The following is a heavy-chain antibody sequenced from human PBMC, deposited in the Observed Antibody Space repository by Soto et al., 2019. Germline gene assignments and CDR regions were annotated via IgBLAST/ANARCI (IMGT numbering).Heavy chain of an antibody. Sequence: QVQLVQSGAEVKKPGSSVKVSCKASVGTFSSYAISWVRQAPGQGLEWMGGIIPIFGTANYAQKFQGRVTITADESTSTAYMELSSLRSEDTAVYYCARGAYSGSYFQCDSWGQGTLVTVSS. J-gene: IGHJ4*02. CDR3: ARGAYSGSYFQCDS. D-gene: IGHD1-26*01. CDR2: IIPIFGTA. V-gene: IGHV1-69*01. CDR1: VGTFSSYA.